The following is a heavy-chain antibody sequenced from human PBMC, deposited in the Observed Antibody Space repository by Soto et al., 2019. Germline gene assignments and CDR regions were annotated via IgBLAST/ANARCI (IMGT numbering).Heavy chain of an antibody. J-gene: IGHJ4*02. Sequence: QVQLVQSGAEEKKPGASVKVSCKASGYTFTSYAMHWVRQAPGQRLEWMGWINAGNGNTRYSQKFQGRVTITRDRFXSTAYMELSSLRSEDTAVYYCARGWGYDSSGYLNYWGQGTLVTVSS. V-gene: IGHV1-3*05. CDR1: GYTFTSYA. CDR3: ARGWGYDSSGYLNY. CDR2: INAGNGNT. D-gene: IGHD3-22*01.